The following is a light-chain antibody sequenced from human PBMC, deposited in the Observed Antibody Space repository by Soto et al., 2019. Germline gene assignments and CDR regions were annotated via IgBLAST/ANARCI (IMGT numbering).Light chain of an antibody. CDR1: QGISSS. J-gene: IGKJ4*01. Sequence: DIQMTQSPSSLSASVGDRVTITCRASQGISSSLAWYQQQPGRVPKLLIYGASTLQSGVPSRFSGSGSGTDFTLTISSLQTDDVAPYYCQKYDNAPLTFGGGTKVEIK. CDR3: QKYDNAPLT. V-gene: IGKV1-27*01. CDR2: GAS.